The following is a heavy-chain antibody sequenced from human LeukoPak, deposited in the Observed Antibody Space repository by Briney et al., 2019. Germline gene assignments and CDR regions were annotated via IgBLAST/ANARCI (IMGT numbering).Heavy chain of an antibody. D-gene: IGHD3-10*01. CDR1: GFMFSNYG. J-gene: IGHJ3*02. Sequence: GRSLRLSCAASGFMFSNYGMQWVRQAPGKGLEWVAVISYDGSNKYYADSVKGRFTISRDNSKNTLYLQMNSLRAENTAVYYCARDLRRRYYFGSGSRGGTFDIWGQGTMVTVSS. CDR2: ISYDGSNK. V-gene: IGHV3-30*03. CDR3: ARDLRRRYYFGSGSRGGTFDI.